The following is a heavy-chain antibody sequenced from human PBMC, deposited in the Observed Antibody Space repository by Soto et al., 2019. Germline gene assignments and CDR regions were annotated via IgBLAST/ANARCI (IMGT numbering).Heavy chain of an antibody. CDR1: GGTISSYY. CDR3: ARGYPVPTHRSGWYGTFGN. V-gene: IGHV4-4*07. Sequence: PSGTLSLTCAASGGTISSYYLSWIRQPAGKGLEWIGRIYTSRSTNNNPSLKSRVTIIVDTNKNKFSLPRISMTAADHAVKYYARGYPVPTHRSGWYGTFGNRGQGTLGT. D-gene: IGHD6-19*01. J-gene: IGHJ4*03. CDR2: IYTSRST.